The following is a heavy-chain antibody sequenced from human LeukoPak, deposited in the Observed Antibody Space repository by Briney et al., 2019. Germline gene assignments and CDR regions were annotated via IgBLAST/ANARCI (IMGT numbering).Heavy chain of an antibody. Sequence: GGSLRLSCAASGFTFSSYSMNWVRQAPGKGLEWVSSISSSSCYIYYADSVKGRFTISRDNAKNSLYLQMNSLRAEDTAVYYCARDEYCSSTSCYTISGYYYYGMDVWGKGTTVTVSS. CDR2: ISSSSCYI. D-gene: IGHD2-2*02. CDR1: GFTFSSYS. CDR3: ARDEYCSSTSCYTISGYYYYGMDV. J-gene: IGHJ6*04. V-gene: IGHV3-21*01.